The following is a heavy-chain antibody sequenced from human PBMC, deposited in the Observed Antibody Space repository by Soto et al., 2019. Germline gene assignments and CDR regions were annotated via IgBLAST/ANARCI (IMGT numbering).Heavy chain of an antibody. CDR1: GDTFTTYY. CDR2: ISPDGGRT. V-gene: IGHV1-46*01. D-gene: IGHD1-7*01. J-gene: IGHJ4*02. CDR3: AAVYWNYEYYFDY. Sequence: GASVKVSCKASGDTFTTYYRNRVRQAPGEGLEWMGIISPDGGRTSYSQKFQGRVTMTRDTSTSTVYMELSSLRSEDTAVYYCAAVYWNYEYYFDYWAQGTLVTVSS.